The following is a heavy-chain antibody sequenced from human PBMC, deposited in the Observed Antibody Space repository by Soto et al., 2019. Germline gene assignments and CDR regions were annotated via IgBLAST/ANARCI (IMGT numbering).Heavy chain of an antibody. CDR3: ARGIAVADDAFDI. CDR1: GLTFSGYA. D-gene: IGHD6-19*01. J-gene: IGHJ3*02. CDR2: ISYNGVNK. V-gene: IGHV3-30-3*01. Sequence: GGSLRLSCAASGLTFSGYATHWVRQAPGKGLEWVALISYNGVNKYYAESVKGRFTISRDNSKNTLYLQMNSLRAEDTALYYCARGIAVADDAFDIWGQGTMVTVSS.